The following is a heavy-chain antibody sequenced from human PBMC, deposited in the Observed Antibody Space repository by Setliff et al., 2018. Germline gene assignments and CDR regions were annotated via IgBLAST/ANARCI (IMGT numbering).Heavy chain of an antibody. CDR2: MNPNSGNT. Sequence: GASVKVSCKASGYTFTSYDINWVRQATGQGLEWMGWMNPNSGNTGYAQKFQGRVTMTRNTSISTAYMELSSLRSEDTAVYYCARGPGGSGSYVFYYYYYRMDVWGQGTTVTVSS. CDR3: ARGPGGSGSYVFYYYYYRMDV. J-gene: IGHJ6*02. D-gene: IGHD3-10*01. V-gene: IGHV1-8*01. CDR1: GYTFTSYD.